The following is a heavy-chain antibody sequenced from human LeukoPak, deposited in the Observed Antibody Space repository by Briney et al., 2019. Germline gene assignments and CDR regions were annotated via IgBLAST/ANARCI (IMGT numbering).Heavy chain of an antibody. D-gene: IGHD5-18*01. CDR2: ISSSSSYI. J-gene: IGHJ4*02. Sequence: GGSLRLSCAASGFTFSSYSMNWVRQAPGKGLEWVSSISSSSSYIYYADSVKGRFTISRDNSKNTLYLQMNSLRAEDTAVYYCAKDRHPWIQLWLSGFDYWGQGTLVTVSS. CDR1: GFTFSSYS. V-gene: IGHV3-21*01. CDR3: AKDRHPWIQLWLSGFDY.